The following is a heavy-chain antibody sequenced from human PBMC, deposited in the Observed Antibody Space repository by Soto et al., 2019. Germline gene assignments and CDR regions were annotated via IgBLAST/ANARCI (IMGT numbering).Heavy chain of an antibody. D-gene: IGHD6-19*01. CDR1: GGSFSAYY. CDR2: INHSGST. CDR3: ARSSGWYDYFHR. J-gene: IGHJ1*01. Sequence: ASETLSLTCAVYGGSFSAYYWSWIRQPPGKGLEWIGEINHSGSTNYNPSLKSRVTISVDTSKSQFSLKLSSVTAADTAVYYCARSSGWYDYFHRWGQATLVTVS. V-gene: IGHV4-34*01.